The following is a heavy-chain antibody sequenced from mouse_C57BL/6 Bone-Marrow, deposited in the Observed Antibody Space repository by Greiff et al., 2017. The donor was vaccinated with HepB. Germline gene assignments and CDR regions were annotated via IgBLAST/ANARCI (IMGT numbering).Heavy chain of an antibody. CDR1: GYTFTDYN. CDR3: AIYYYGSSYRYFDV. V-gene: IGHV1-18*01. CDR2: INPNNGGT. Sequence: VQLQQSGPELVKPGASVKIPCKASGYTFTDYNMDWVKQSHGKSLAWIGDINPNNGGTIYNQKFKGKATLTVDKSSSTAYMELRSLTSEDTAVYYCAIYYYGSSYRYFDVWGTGTTVTVSS. J-gene: IGHJ1*03. D-gene: IGHD1-1*01.